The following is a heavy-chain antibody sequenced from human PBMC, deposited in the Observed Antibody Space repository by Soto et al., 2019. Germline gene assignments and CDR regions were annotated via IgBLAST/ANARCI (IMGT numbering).Heavy chain of an antibody. Sequence: GGSLRLSCAASGFTFSSYSMNWVRQAPGKGLEWVSYISSSSSTIYYADSVKGRFTISRDNAKNSLYLQMTSLRAEDTAVYFCAKLPIPAVNRGSHFDSWGRGTLVTVSS. CDR1: GFTFSSYS. V-gene: IGHV3-48*01. CDR3: AKLPIPAVNRGSHFDS. J-gene: IGHJ5*01. D-gene: IGHD2-2*01. CDR2: ISSSSSTI.